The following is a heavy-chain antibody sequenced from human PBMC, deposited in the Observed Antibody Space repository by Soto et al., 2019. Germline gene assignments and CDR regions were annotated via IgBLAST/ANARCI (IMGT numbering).Heavy chain of an antibody. CDR2: ITQDGSEK. Sequence: EVQLVESGGGLVQPGGSLRLSCAASGFTFSSYWMSWVRQAPGKGLEWVTNITQDGSEKYYVDSVKGRFTISRDNAKNSLYLQMNSLRAEDTAVYYCARGAYHSRFYYCYIDVWGKGTTVTVSS. CDR3: ARGAYHSRFYYCYIDV. D-gene: IGHD2-2*01. V-gene: IGHV3-7*01. J-gene: IGHJ6*03. CDR1: GFTFSSYW.